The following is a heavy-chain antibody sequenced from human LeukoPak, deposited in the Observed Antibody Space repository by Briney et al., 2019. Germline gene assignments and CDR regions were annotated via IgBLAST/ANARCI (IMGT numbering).Heavy chain of an antibody. CDR2: IYYSGST. V-gene: IGHV4-39*01. J-gene: IGHJ4*02. D-gene: IGHD3-22*01. CDR1: GGSISSSSYY. CDR3: ARIISSGYYPFDY. Sequence: SETLSLTCTVSGGSISSSSYYWGWIRQPPGKGLEWIGSIYYSGSTYYNPSLESRVTISVDTSKNQFSLKLNSVTAADTAVYFCARIISSGYYPFDYWGQGTLVTVSS.